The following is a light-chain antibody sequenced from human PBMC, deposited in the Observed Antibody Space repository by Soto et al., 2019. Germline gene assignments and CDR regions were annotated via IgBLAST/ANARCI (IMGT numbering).Light chain of an antibody. CDR2: GAS. CDR1: QSVSSN. Sequence: VMTQSPATLSVSPWERAKFSCTASQSVSSNLAWYQQKPGQAPSLLIYGASTRATDIPPRFSGSGSGTEFTLTITSLQSEDFAVYYCQQYKNWPPLTFGGGTKVDI. J-gene: IGKJ4*01. CDR3: QQYKNWPPLT. V-gene: IGKV3-15*01.